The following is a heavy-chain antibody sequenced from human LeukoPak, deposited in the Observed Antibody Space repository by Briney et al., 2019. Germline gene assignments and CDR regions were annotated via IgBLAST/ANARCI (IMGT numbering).Heavy chain of an antibody. Sequence: SETLSLTCAVYGGSFSGYYWSWIRQPPGKGLEWIGEINHSGSTNYNPSLKSRVTISVETSKNQFSLKLSSVTAADTAVYYCARGIRITMVRGVGRFDYWGQGTLVTVSS. J-gene: IGHJ4*02. CDR3: ARGIRITMVRGVGRFDY. D-gene: IGHD3-10*01. CDR1: GGSFSGYY. V-gene: IGHV4-34*01. CDR2: INHSGST.